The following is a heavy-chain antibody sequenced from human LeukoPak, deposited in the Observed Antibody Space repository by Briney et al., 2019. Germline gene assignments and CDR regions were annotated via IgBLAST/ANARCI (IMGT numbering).Heavy chain of an antibody. Sequence: GGSLRLSCTASGFTFDDYYITLLRQAPGKGLDWVAYISSSGTPTYYADSVKGRFTIHRDNAKNSLYLQMDSLKAEDTDMYYCARPARSGIYYPDAFENWGQGTMVTVSS. CDR2: ISSSGTPT. CDR1: GFTFDDYY. CDR3: ARPARSGIYYPDAFEN. D-gene: IGHD3-10*01. V-gene: IGHV3-11*04. J-gene: IGHJ3*02.